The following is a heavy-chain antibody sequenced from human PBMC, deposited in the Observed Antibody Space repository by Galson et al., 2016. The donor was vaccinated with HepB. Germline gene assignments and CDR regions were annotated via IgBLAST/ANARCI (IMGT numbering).Heavy chain of an antibody. D-gene: IGHD3-10*01. CDR1: GGSVSSGTYY. J-gene: IGHJ4*02. V-gene: IGHV4-61*01. Sequence: SETLSLTCTVSGGSVSSGTYYWSWIRQPPGKGLEWIGFIYYSGSTNYNPSLKSRVTISVDTSKNQFSLKLNSVTAADTAVYHCARRLWLGGFDYWGQGTLVTVSS. CDR2: IYYSGST. CDR3: ARRLWLGGFDY.